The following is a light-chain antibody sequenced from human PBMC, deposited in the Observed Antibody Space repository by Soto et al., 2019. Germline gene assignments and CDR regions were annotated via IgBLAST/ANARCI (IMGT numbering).Light chain of an antibody. CDR3: QQYGSSLTWT. CDR2: GAS. Sequence: EIVLTQSPGTLSLSPGERATLSCRASQSVSSSYLAWYQQKPGQAPRLLIYGASSRATGIPDRFSGSGSGTDFTLTISRLKPEEFAVYYCQQYGSSLTWTFGQGTKVEIK. CDR1: QSVSSSY. V-gene: IGKV3-20*01. J-gene: IGKJ1*01.